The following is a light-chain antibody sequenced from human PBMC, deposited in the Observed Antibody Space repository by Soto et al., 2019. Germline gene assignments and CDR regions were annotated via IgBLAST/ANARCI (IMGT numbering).Light chain of an antibody. CDR1: QSVSSN. CDR2: GAS. Sequence: TLMTESLADLSVSPXERAXPSCXASQSVSSNLAWYQQKPGQAPRLLIYGASTRATGIPARFSGSWSGTEFTLTISSLRAEDFAVCYCQQYNNWHPETFGQGTKVDIK. V-gene: IGKV3-15*01. CDR3: QQYNNWHPET. J-gene: IGKJ1*01.